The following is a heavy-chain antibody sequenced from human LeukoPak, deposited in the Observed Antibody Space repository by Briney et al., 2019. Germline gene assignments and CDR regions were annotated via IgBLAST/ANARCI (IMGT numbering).Heavy chain of an antibody. D-gene: IGHD1-14*01. V-gene: IGHV3-23*01. CDR2: ISGNGGRT. CDR1: GFTFSSYA. CDR3: AKDFGRNLGGPGY. Sequence: GGSLRLSCAASGFTFSSYAMSWVRQAPGGGLEWVSGISGNGGRTYYADSVKGRFAISRDDSKSTLYLQMNSLRGEGTAVYYCAKDFGRNLGGPGYWGRGTLVIVSS. J-gene: IGHJ4*02.